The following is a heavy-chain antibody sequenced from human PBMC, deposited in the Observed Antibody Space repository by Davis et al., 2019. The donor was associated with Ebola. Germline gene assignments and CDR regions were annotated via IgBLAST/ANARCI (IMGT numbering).Heavy chain of an antibody. V-gene: IGHV3-48*01. Sequence: GGSLRLSCAASGFTFSSYSMNWVRQAPGKGLEWVSYISSSSSTIYYADSVKGRFTISRDNAKNSLYLQMNSLRAEDTAVYYCARDRSLGYSYGYDYYYYGMDVWGQGTTVTVSS. CDR2: ISSSSSTI. CDR1: GFTFSSYS. J-gene: IGHJ6*02. CDR3: ARDRSLGYSYGYDYYYYGMDV. D-gene: IGHD5-18*01.